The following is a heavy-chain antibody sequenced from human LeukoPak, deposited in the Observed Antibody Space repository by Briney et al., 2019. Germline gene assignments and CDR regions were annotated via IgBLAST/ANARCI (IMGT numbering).Heavy chain of an antibody. CDR1: GYTFTSYY. Sequence: PSASVKVSCKASGYTFTSYYMHWVRQAPGQGLEWMGIINPSGGSTSYAQKFQGRVTMTRDTSTSTVHMELSSLRSEDTAVYYCARGSRRLLRYFDWLPKYYFDYWGQGTLVTVSS. CDR3: ARGSRRLLRYFDWLPKYYFDY. CDR2: INPSGGST. J-gene: IGHJ4*02. V-gene: IGHV1-46*01. D-gene: IGHD3-9*01.